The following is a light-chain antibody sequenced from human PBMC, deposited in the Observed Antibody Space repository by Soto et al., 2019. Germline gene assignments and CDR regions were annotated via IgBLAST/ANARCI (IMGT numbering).Light chain of an antibody. CDR2: DVS. J-gene: IGLJ2*01. CDR3: SSYTSSSTVV. CDR1: SSDIGAYNY. Sequence: QSALTQPASVSGSPGQSITISCTGTSSDIGAYNYVSRYQQHPGKAPKLMIYDVSNRPSGVSNRFSGSKSGHTASLTISGLQAEDEADYYCSSYTSSSTVVFGGGTKLTVL. V-gene: IGLV2-14*01.